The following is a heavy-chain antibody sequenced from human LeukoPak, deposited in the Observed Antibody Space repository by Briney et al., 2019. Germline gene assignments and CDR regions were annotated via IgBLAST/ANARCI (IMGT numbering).Heavy chain of an antibody. V-gene: IGHV3-23*01. J-gene: IGHJ4*02. CDR1: GFTFSSYA. D-gene: IGHD6-19*01. Sequence: GGSLRLSCAASGFTFSSYAMSWVRQAPGKGMEWVSAISGSGGSTYYADSVKGRFTISRDNSKNTLYLQMDSLRAEDTAVYYCANEKYSSGWYGDYWGQGTLVTVPS. CDR3: ANEKYSSGWYGDY. CDR2: ISGSGGST.